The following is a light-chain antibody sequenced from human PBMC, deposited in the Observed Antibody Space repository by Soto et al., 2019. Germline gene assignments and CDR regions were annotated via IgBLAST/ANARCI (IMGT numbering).Light chain of an antibody. V-gene: IGLV2-14*01. J-gene: IGLJ1*01. CDR1: SSDVGAYNH. CDR2: DVS. CDR3: CSFASRNTYV. Sequence: QSVLTQPASVSGSPGQSIAISCTGTSSDVGAYNHVSWYQQHPGKAPELMIFDVSNRPSGVSDRFSGSKSGNTASLTISGLQAEDEADYYCCSFASRNTYVFGSATKVTVL.